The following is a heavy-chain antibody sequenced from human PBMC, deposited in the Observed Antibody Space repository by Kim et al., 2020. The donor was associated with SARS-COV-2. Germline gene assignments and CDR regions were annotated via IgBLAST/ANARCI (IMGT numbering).Heavy chain of an antibody. J-gene: IGHJ4*02. D-gene: IGHD2-2*01. V-gene: IGHV3-21*01. CDR2: ISTGSTYT. CDR3: ASFRYPV. CDR1: GFTFSTYS. Sequence: GGSLRLSCAASGFTFSTYSMNWVRQAPGKGLEWVSSISTGSTYTYYADSVRGRFTISRDNAKNSLYLQMNSLRAEDTAVYYCASFRYPVWGQGTLVTVSS.